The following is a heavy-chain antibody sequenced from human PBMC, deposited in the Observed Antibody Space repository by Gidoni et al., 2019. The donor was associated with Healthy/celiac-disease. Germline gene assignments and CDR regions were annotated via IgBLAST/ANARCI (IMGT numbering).Heavy chain of an antibody. J-gene: IGHJ2*01. D-gene: IGHD6-19*01. CDR3: ARESSGSDGVWYFDL. Sequence: QVQLVQSGAEVQKPGASVKVSCKASGYTFTSYAMHWVRQAPGQRLEWMGWINAGNGNTKYSQKFQGRVTITRDTSASTAYMELSSLRSEDTAVYYCARESSGSDGVWYFDLWGRGTLVTVSS. CDR1: GYTFTSYA. V-gene: IGHV1-3*01. CDR2: INAGNGNT.